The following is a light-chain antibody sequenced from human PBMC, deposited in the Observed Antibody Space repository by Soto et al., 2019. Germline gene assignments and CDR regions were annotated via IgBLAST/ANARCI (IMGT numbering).Light chain of an antibody. V-gene: IGKV1-5*03. CDR2: KAS. CDR1: QSISSR. CDR3: QQYNSYPFT. Sequence: DIQMTQSPSTLSASVGDRVTITCRASQSISSRLAWYQQKPGKAPKLLIYKASSLESGVPSRFSGSGSGTEFTLTISRLQPDDFATYYCQQYNSYPFTFGGGTKVEIK. J-gene: IGKJ4*01.